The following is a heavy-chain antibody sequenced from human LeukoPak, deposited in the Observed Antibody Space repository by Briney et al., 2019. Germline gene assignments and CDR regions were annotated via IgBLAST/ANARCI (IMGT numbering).Heavy chain of an antibody. D-gene: IGHD2-15*01. CDR1: GGSVSRGSYY. CDR3: ARDPRSSGYCSGGSCSDWFDP. V-gene: IGHV4-61*01. J-gene: IGHJ5*02. CDR2: IYYSGST. Sequence: SETLSLACTVSGGSVSRGSYYWSWIRHPPGKGLELIGYIYYSGSTNYNPSLKSRVTISVDTSKNQFSLKLSSVTAADTAVYYCARDPRSSGYCSGGSCSDWFDPWGQGTLVTVSS.